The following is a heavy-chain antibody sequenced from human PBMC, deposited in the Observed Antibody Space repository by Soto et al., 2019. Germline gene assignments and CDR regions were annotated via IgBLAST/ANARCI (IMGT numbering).Heavy chain of an antibody. CDR1: GFTFSSYA. Sequence: DVQFLESGGDLVQPEGSLRLSCAASGFTFSSYAMGWVRQGPGKGLEWVAVVSIGGSTHYADSVRGRFTISRENSKNTLSLQMNSLTAEDTAVYFCAKGRGAGGHFDYWGQGALVTVSS. CDR2: VSIGGST. V-gene: IGHV3-23*01. J-gene: IGHJ4*02. D-gene: IGHD2-15*01. CDR3: AKGRGAGGHFDY.